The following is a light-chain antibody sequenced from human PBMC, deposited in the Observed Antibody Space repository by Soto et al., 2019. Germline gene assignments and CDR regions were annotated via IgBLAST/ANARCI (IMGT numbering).Light chain of an antibody. Sequence: DIQMTQSPSAMSASVGDRVTITCRASQDISNYLAWFQWKPGKVPERLIYAASTLQSGVPSRFSGSGSGTEFTLTISSLQPEDFATYYCQQYNGSPPWTFGQGTRVEIK. CDR1: QDISNY. CDR3: QQYNGSPPWT. V-gene: IGKV1-17*03. CDR2: AAS. J-gene: IGKJ1*01.